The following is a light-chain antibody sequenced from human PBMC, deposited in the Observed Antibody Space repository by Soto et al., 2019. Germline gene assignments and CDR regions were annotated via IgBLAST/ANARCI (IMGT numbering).Light chain of an antibody. CDR2: DAS. V-gene: IGKV1-33*01. CDR1: QDISNY. J-gene: IGKJ4*01. CDR3: QQYDNLPLT. Sequence: DIQMTQSPSSLSASVGDRVTITCQASQDISNYLNWYQQKPGKAPKLLIYDASNLETGVPSRFSGSGSGTDFTFTISSLQPEDIATYYCQQYDNLPLTFXX.